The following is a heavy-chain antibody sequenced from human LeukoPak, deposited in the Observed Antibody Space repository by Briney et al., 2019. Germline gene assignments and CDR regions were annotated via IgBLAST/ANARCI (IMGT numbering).Heavy chain of an antibody. D-gene: IGHD5-24*01. CDR3: ARGGRRDGYNYVGDFDY. V-gene: IGHV6-1*01. J-gene: IGHJ4*02. CDR2: TYYRSKWYN. CDR1: GDSVSSNSAA. Sequence: SQTLSLTCAISGDSVSSNSAAWNWIRQSPSRGLEWLGRTYYRSKWYNDYAVSVKSRITINPDTSKNQFPLQLNSVTPEDTAVYYCARGGRRDGYNYVGDFDYWGQGTLVTVSS.